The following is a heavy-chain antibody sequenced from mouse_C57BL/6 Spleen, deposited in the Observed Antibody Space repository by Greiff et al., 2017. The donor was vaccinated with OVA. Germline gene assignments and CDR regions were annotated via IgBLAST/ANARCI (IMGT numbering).Heavy chain of an antibody. J-gene: IGHJ3*01. CDR2: ISSGGDYI. Sequence: EVQVVESGEGLVKPGGSLKLSCAASGFTFSSYAMSWVRQTPEKRLEWVAYISSGGDYIYYADTVKGRFTISRDNARNTLYLQMSSLKSEDTAMYYCTRDRYYGSRYEAWFAYWGQGTLVTVSA. D-gene: IGHD1-1*01. CDR3: TRDRYYGSRYEAWFAY. V-gene: IGHV5-9-1*02. CDR1: GFTFSSYA.